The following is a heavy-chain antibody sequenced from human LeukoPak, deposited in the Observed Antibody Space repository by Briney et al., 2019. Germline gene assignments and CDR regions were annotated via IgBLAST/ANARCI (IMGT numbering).Heavy chain of an antibody. CDR2: INPSGGST. V-gene: IGHV1-46*01. CDR1: GYTFTSYY. Sequence: ASVKVSCKASGYTFTSYYMHWVRQAPGQGLEWMGIINPSGGSTSYAQKFQGRVTMTRDTSTSTVYMELSSLRSEDTAVYYCARVDTAMSNYYYYGMDVWGQGTTVTVSS. D-gene: IGHD5-18*01. CDR3: ARVDTAMSNYYYYGMDV. J-gene: IGHJ6*02.